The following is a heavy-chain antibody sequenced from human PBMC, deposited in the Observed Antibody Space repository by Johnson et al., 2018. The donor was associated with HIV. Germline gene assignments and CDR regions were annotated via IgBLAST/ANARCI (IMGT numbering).Heavy chain of an antibody. CDR1: GFTFSSYG. CDR2: IWYDGSNK. CDR3: ARDAILSPGAFDI. V-gene: IGHV3-30*19. D-gene: IGHD2-21*01. Sequence: QVQLVESGGGVVQPGRSLRLSCAASGFTFSSYGMHWVRQAPGKGLEWVAVIWYDGSNKNYADSVKGRFAFSRDNSKNTLYLQMNSLRAEDTAVYYCARDAILSPGAFDIWGQGTMVTVSS. J-gene: IGHJ3*02.